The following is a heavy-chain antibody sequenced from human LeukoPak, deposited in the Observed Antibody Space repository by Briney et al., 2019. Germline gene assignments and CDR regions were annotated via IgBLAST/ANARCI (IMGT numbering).Heavy chain of an antibody. Sequence: GGSLRLPCAASGFTVSSNYMSWVRQAPGKGLEWVSVIYSGGSTYYADSVKGRFTISRDNSKNTLYLQMNSLRAEDTAVYYCARVTRDGYNYYFDYWGQGTLVTVSS. J-gene: IGHJ4*02. CDR3: ARVTRDGYNYYFDY. CDR2: IYSGGST. CDR1: GFTVSSNY. D-gene: IGHD5-24*01. V-gene: IGHV3-66*01.